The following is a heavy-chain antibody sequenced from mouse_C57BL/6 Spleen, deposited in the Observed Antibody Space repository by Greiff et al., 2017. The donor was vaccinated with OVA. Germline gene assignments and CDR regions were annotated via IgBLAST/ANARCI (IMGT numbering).Heavy chain of an antibody. D-gene: IGHD2-3*01. CDR2: ISSSSSTI. J-gene: IGHJ2*01. CDR1: GFTFSDYG. V-gene: IGHV5-17*01. CDR3: ARIYDGYYFDY. Sequence: DVRLVESGGGLVKPGGSLKLSCAASGFTFSDYGMHWVRQAPEKGLEWVAYISSSSSTIYSADTVKGRFTISRDNAKNTLFLQMTSLRSEDTAMYYCARIYDGYYFDYWGQGTTLTVSS.